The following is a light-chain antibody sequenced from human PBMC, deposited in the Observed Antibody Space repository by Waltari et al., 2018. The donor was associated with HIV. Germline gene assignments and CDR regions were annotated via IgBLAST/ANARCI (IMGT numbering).Light chain of an antibody. CDR2: RNT. Sequence: QSVLTQPPSASGTPGQRVTISCSGGSFNIGSNYVYWYQQFPGTAPRLLIYRNTLRPSGVPARFSGSKSATSASLAISGLRSEDEADYFCAAWDDSVSGRVFGGGTKLTVL. CDR1: SFNIGSNY. J-gene: IGLJ3*02. CDR3: AAWDDSVSGRV. V-gene: IGLV1-47*01.